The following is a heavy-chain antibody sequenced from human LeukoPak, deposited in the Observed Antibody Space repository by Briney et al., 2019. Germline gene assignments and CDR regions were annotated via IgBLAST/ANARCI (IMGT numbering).Heavy chain of an antibody. J-gene: IGHJ4*02. CDR1: GFTFRNHA. Sequence: GGSLRLSCTASGFTFRNHAMHWVRQAPGKGLEWVSAISGSGGSTYYADSVKGRFTISRDNSKNTLYLQMNSLRAEDTAVYYCATLPASGGSRESRGQGTLVTVSS. D-gene: IGHD2-15*01. CDR2: ISGSGGST. CDR3: ATLPASGGSRES. V-gene: IGHV3-23*01.